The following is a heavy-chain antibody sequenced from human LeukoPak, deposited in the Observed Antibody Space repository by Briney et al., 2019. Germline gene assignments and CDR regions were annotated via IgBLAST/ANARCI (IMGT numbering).Heavy chain of an antibody. CDR1: GYTFTGYY. Sequence: ASVKVSCKASGYTFTGYYMHWVRQAPGQGLEWMGWINPNSGGTNYAQKFQGRVTMTRDTSISTAYVELSRLRSDDTAVYYCARAGPRFVDTVNYYYYGMDVWGQGTTVTVSS. CDR3: ARAGPRFVDTVNYYYYGMDV. CDR2: INPNSGGT. D-gene: IGHD5-18*01. J-gene: IGHJ6*02. V-gene: IGHV1-2*02.